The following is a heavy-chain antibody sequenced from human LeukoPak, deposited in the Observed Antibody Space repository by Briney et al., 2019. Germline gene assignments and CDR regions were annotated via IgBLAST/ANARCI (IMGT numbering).Heavy chain of an antibody. V-gene: IGHV4-59*01. J-gene: IGHJ6*03. D-gene: IGHD3-10*01. CDR1: GGSISSYY. CDR2: IYYSGST. CDR3: ARGGMVRGVDYYYYMDV. Sequence: RPSETLSLTCTVSGGSISSYYWSWIRQPPGKGLEWIGYIYYSGSTNYNPSLKSRVTISVDTSKNQFSLKLSSVTAADTAVYYCARGGMVRGVDYYYYMDVWGKGTTVTISS.